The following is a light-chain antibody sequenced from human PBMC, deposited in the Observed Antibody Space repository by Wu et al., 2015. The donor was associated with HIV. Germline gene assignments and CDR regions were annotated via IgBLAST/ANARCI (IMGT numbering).Light chain of an antibody. CDR3: QQYNYWPT. CDR2: AAS. V-gene: IGKV1-27*01. J-gene: IGKJ4*01. Sequence: DIQMTQSPSSLSASVGDRVTITCRASQGISNFLAWYQQKPGKPPKVLIYAASTLQSGVPSRFSGSGSGTDFTLTISSLQSEDFVVYYCQQYNYWPTFGGGTKVEIK. CDR1: QGISNF.